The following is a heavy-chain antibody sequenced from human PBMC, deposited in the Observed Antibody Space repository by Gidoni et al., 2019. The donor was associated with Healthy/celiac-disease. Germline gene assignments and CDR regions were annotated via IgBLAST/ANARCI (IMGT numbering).Heavy chain of an antibody. CDR3: TRDMDPFWSGYPRSAFDI. V-gene: IGHV3-49*03. CDR1: GFTVGEYA. Sequence: EVQRVESGGGLVQPGRSLRLSCTASGFTVGEYAMSWFRQAPGKGLEWVGFIRSKAYGGTTEYAASVNCRFTISRDDSKRIAYLQMNSLKTEDTAVYYCTRDMDPFWSGYPRSAFDIWGQGTMVTVSS. CDR2: IRSKAYGGTT. D-gene: IGHD3-3*01. J-gene: IGHJ3*02.